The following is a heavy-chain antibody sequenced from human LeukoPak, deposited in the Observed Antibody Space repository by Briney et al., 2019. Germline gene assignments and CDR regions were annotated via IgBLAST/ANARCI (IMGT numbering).Heavy chain of an antibody. CDR3: AKDRGSGYHYFDY. D-gene: IGHD3-22*01. CDR1: GFTFSSYA. Sequence: PGGSLRLSCPVSGFTFSSYAMSWVRQAPGRGLEWVSVISTSGESAYYADSVKSRFTISRDNSKNTLYLQMNSLRAEDTAVYYCAKDRGSGYHYFDYWGQGTLVTVSS. J-gene: IGHJ4*02. V-gene: IGHV3-23*01. CDR2: ISTSGESA.